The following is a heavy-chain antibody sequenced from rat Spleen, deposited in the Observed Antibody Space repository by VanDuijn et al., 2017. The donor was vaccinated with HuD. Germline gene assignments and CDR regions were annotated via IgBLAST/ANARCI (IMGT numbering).Heavy chain of an antibody. Sequence: QVQLKESGPGLVQPSQTLSLTCTVSGFSLTNYHVGWVRQSPGKGLEWMGVIWTGGTKAYHSSFNSRLSVSRDISKSQVFLRMNSLQTEDTATYYCVRANRESYAHFDYWGQGVVVTVSS. CDR1: GFSLTNYH. J-gene: IGHJ2*01. CDR2: IWTGGTK. CDR3: VRANRESYAHFDY. D-gene: IGHD1-12*01. V-gene: IGHV2-43*01.